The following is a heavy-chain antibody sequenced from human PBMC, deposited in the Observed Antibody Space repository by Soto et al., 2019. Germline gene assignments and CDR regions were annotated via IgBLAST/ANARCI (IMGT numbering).Heavy chain of an antibody. V-gene: IGHV4-61*01. CDR3: ATRGNYGRNLRDYYFDY. J-gene: IGHJ4*02. CDR2: IYYSGST. CDR1: GGSVSSGSYY. D-gene: IGHD4-17*01. Sequence: PSETLSLTCTVSGGSVSSGSYYWSWIRQPPGKGLEWIGYIYYSGSTNYNPSLKSRVTISVDTSKNQFSLKLSSVTAADTAVYYCATRGNYGRNLRDYYFDYWGQGTLVTVSS.